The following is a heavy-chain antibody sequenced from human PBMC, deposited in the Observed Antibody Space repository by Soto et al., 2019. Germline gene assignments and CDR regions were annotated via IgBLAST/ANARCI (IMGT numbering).Heavy chain of an antibody. J-gene: IGHJ3*02. CDR2: IYPGDSDT. V-gene: IGHV5-51*01. CDR1: GYSFTSYW. CDR3: ARQIPIAAAGTCAFDI. Sequence: GESLKISCKGSGYSFTSYWIGWVRQMPGKGLEWMGIIYPGDSDTRYSPSFQGQVTNSADKSISTAYLQWSSLKASDTAMYYCARQIPIAAAGTCAFDIWGQGTMVTVSS. D-gene: IGHD6-13*01.